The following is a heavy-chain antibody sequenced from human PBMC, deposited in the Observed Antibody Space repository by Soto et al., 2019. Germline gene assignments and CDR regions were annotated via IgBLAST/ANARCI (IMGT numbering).Heavy chain of an antibody. CDR2: INHSGST. Sequence: QVQLQQWGAGLLKPSETLSLTCAVYGGSFSGYYWSWIRQPPGRGLEWIGEINHSGSTNYNPSLKSRVTISIDTSKNHLSLKLSSVTDADTAVYHCAASPVTLYCGGDCSTNWFVPWGQGTLVTVSS. J-gene: IGHJ5*02. CDR1: GGSFSGYY. V-gene: IGHV4-34*01. D-gene: IGHD2-21*02. CDR3: AASPVTLYCGGDCSTNWFVP.